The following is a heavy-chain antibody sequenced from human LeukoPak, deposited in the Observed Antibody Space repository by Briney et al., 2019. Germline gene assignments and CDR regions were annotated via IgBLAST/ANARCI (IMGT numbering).Heavy chain of an antibody. D-gene: IGHD2-2*01. J-gene: IGHJ6*03. CDR2: IYYSGST. V-gene: IGHV4-59*12. Sequence: SETLSLTCTVSGGSISSYYWSWIRQPPGKGLEWIGYIYYSGSTNYNPSLKSRVTISVDTSKNQFSLKLSSVTAVDTAVYYCARDARVVPAAYYYYMDVWGKGTTVTVSS. CDR3: ARDARVVPAAYYYYMDV. CDR1: GGSISSYY.